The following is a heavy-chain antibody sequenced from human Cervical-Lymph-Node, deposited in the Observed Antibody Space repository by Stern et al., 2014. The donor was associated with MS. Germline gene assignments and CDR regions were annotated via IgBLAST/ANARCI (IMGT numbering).Heavy chain of an antibody. CDR1: GYNFTTYY. CDR2: IKPRGGRT. V-gene: IGHV1-46*01. J-gene: IGHJ6*02. CDR3: AIIEGWNGMDV. Sequence: VQLVESGAEVKKPGASVRLFCKASGYNFTTYYMHWVRQAPGQGLEWMGIIKPRGGRTSYAQKFLGRVIMTRDTSASTVYMELSSLRSEDTAVYYCAIIEGWNGMDVWGQGTTVIASS. D-gene: IGHD1-26*01.